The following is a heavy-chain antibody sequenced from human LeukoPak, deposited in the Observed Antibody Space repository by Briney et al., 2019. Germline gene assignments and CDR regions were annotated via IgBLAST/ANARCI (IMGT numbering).Heavy chain of an antibody. J-gene: IGHJ4*02. Sequence: GGSLRLSCAASGFNFNKYDMTWARQAPGKGLEWVSTITGRSDKTYYTDSVKGRFVTSRDNSKNTLYFQMNSLRAEDTAVYYCARLGYGAHFDYWGQGTLVTVSS. CDR1: GFNFNKYD. V-gene: IGHV3-23*01. CDR3: ARLGYGAHFDY. CDR2: ITGRSDKT. D-gene: IGHD4-17*01.